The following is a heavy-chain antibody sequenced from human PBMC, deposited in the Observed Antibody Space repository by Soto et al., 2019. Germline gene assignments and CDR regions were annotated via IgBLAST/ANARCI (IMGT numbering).Heavy chain of an antibody. J-gene: IGHJ4*02. V-gene: IGHV3-53*02. CDR2: IYSGGST. CDR3: ARTFHTTGPGG. Sequence: EVQLVETGGGLIQPGGSLRLSCAASGFTVSSNYMSWVRQAPGKGLEWVSVIYSGGSTYYADSVKGRFTISRDNSKKPLYLQMNSLRAGDTAVFFCARTFHTTGPGGWGQGTLVTVSS. D-gene: IGHD4-17*01. CDR1: GFTVSSNY.